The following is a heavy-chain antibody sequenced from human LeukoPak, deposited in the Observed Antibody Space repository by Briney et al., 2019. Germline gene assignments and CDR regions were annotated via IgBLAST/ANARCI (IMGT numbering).Heavy chain of an antibody. CDR1: GGTFSSYA. CDR2: IIPIFGTA. J-gene: IGHJ5*02. D-gene: IGHD3-22*01. Sequence: SVKVSCKASGGTFSSYAISWVRQAPGQGLEWMGGIIPIFGTANYAQKFQGRVTITTDESTRTAYMELSSLRSEDTAVYYCARDRLDSSGYYYEMGFDPWGQGTLVTVSS. V-gene: IGHV1-69*05. CDR3: ARDRLDSSGYYYEMGFDP.